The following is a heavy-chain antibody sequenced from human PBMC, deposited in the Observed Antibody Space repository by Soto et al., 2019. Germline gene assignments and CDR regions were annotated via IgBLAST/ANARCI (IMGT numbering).Heavy chain of an antibody. V-gene: IGHV4-34*01. J-gene: IGHJ4*02. CDR3: ARVGGGLRSSVDY. D-gene: IGHD5-12*01. Sequence: QVQLQQWGAGLLKPSETLSLTCAVYGESFSGYYWSWIRQPPGKGLEWIGEINHSGSTNYNPSLKSRVTISVDTSKNQFSLKLSSVTAADTAVYYGARVGGGLRSSVDYWGQGTLVTVSS. CDR2: INHSGST. CDR1: GESFSGYY.